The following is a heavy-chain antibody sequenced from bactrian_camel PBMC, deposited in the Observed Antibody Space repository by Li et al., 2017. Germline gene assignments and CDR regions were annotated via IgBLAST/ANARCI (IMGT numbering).Heavy chain of an antibody. Sequence: QLVESGGGLVQPGGSLRLSCAAFGFFFGAYAMTWVRQAPGKEREWVAIIDSDGTTTYGDSVKGRFAIFQDNAKNTVYLQMSNLQPEDTAMYYCAEGRGSRVNIATPSTTGARGPRSPSP. CDR3: AEGRGSRVNIATPSTT. D-gene: IGHD6*01. CDR2: IDSDGTT. V-gene: IGHV3S67*01. CDR1: GFFFGAYA. J-gene: IGHJ4*01.